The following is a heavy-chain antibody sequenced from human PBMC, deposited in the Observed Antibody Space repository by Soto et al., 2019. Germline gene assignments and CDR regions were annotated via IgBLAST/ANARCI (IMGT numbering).Heavy chain of an antibody. J-gene: IGHJ6*02. CDR1: GYTVTGYY. Sequence: QVQLVQSGAEVKKPGASVKVSCKASGYTVTGYYMHWVRQAPGQGLEWMGWINPNSGGTNYAQKFQGRVTMTRDTSISTAYMELSRLRSDDTAVYYCARDLEASLYYYYGMDVWGQGTTVTVSS. CDR2: INPNSGGT. V-gene: IGHV1-2*02. CDR3: ARDLEASLYYYYGMDV.